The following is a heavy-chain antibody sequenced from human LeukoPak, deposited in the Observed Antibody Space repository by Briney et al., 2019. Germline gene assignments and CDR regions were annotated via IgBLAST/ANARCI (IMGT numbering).Heavy chain of an antibody. CDR3: TKIANGGLSDY. CDR1: GGSISSYY. D-gene: IGHD2-8*01. V-gene: IGHV4-59*01. Sequence: PSETLSLTCTVSGGSISSYYWSWIRQPPGKVLEWIGYIHYSGNTYYNPSLKGRVTMSVDTSKNQFSLILTSVTAADTAVYYCTKIANGGLSDYWGQGTLVTVSS. J-gene: IGHJ4*02. CDR2: IHYSGNT.